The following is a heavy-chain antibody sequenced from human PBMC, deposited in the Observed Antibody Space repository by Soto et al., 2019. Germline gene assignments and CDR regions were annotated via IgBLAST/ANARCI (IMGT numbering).Heavy chain of an antibody. Sequence: SETLSLTCAVSGGSISSGGYSWSWIRQPPGKGLEWIGYIYHSGSTYYNPALKSRVTISVDRSKNQFSLKLSSVTAADTAVYYCAREIDGGNSRWGQGTLVTVSS. V-gene: IGHV4-30-2*01. CDR2: IYHSGST. D-gene: IGHD2-21*02. CDR3: AREIDGGNSR. J-gene: IGHJ4*02. CDR1: GGSISSGGYS.